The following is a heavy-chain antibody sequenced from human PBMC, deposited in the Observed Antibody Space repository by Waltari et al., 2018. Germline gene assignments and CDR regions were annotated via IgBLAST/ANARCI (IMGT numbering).Heavy chain of an antibody. J-gene: IGHJ4*02. CDR3: ARFPGDKWELPGHY. CDR1: GYTFTGYY. V-gene: IGHV1-2*06. CDR2: INPNSGGT. Sequence: QVQLVQSGAEVKKPGASVKVSCRASGYTFTGYYMHWVRQAPGQGLEWMGRINPNSGGTNYAQKVQGRVTMTRDTSISTAYMELSRLRSDDTAVYYCARFPGDKWELPGHYWGQGTLVTVSS. D-gene: IGHD1-26*01.